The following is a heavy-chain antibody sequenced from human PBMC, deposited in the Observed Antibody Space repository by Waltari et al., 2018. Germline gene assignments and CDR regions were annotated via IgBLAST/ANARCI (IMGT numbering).Heavy chain of an antibody. D-gene: IGHD1-26*01. J-gene: IGHJ4*02. CDR2: IKDDGREK. V-gene: IGHV3-7*04. Sequence: EVQLVESGGGLVQPGGSLRLSCAASGFTFSSYWMTWVRQAPGKGLEGVANIKDDGREKYYVESVKGRFTNSRDNAKNSLCLQMNSLRAEHTAVYYCAREGGNYGYWGQGTLVTVSS. CDR3: AREGGNYGY. CDR1: GFTFSSYW.